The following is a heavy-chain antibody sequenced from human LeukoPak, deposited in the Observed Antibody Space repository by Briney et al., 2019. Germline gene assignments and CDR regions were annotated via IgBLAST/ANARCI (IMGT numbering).Heavy chain of an antibody. Sequence: GGSLRLSCAASGFTFSSYGMHWVRQAPGKGLEWVAFIRYDGSNKYYADSVKGRFTISRDNAKNTLYLQMNSLRVEDTAVYYCAREAAGGLHFDYWGQGTLVTVSS. V-gene: IGHV3-30*02. CDR1: GFTFSSYG. CDR3: AREAAGGLHFDY. CDR2: IRYDGSNK. D-gene: IGHD6-13*01. J-gene: IGHJ4*02.